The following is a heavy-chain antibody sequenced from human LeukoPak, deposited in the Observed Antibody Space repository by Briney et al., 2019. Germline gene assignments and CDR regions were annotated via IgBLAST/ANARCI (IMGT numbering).Heavy chain of an antibody. CDR3: AREIFGSGSYPDL. CDR2: IWHDGSHK. CDR1: GFSFDTYA. V-gene: IGHV3-33*01. J-gene: IGHJ5*02. Sequence: GRSLRLSCAASGFSFDTYAMHWVRQAPGQGLEWVALIWHDGSHKFYSNSVRGQFTISRDNSKNTVYLQMNNLRPDDTAVYYCAREIFGSGSYPDLWGQGTLVTVSS. D-gene: IGHD3-10*01.